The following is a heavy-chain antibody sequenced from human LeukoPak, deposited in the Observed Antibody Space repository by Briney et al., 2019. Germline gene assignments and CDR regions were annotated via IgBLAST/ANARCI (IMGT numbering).Heavy chain of an antibody. J-gene: IGHJ6*04. CDR3: VKDGAIFGVPITRGGMDV. CDR1: GLTFNDFA. V-gene: IGHV3-9*01. D-gene: IGHD3-3*01. CDR2: ISWNSGSI. Sequence: PGRSLRLSCAASGLTFNDFAMHWVRQTPGKGLGWVSDISWNSGSIGYADSVKGRFTISRDNGKNALYLEMNSLRAEDTALYYCVKDGAIFGVPITRGGMDVWGEGTTVTVSS.